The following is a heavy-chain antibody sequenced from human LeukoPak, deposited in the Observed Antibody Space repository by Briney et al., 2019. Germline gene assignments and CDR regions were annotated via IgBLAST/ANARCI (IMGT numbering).Heavy chain of an antibody. D-gene: IGHD4-17*01. V-gene: IGHV3-74*01. CDR2: INNDGSST. J-gene: IGHJ4*02. CDR1: GFTFSSYW. Sequence: PGGSLRLSCGASGFTFSSYWMHWVRQAPGKGLVWVSRINNDGSSTSYADSVQGRFTISRDNAKNSLYLQMNSLRAEDTAVYYCARDVYGDYALLFDYWGQGTLVTVSS. CDR3: ARDVYGDYALLFDY.